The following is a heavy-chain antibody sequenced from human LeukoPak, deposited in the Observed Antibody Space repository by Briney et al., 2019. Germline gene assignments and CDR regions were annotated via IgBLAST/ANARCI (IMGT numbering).Heavy chain of an antibody. CDR2: IYESGRT. Sequence: SETLSLTCTVSGGSISTSSDYWGWIRQPPGKGLEWIGSIYESGRTYYNPPLKSRVTISADTSKNQFSLKVSSVTAADTAVYYCARVYWDYYYYMDVWGKGTTVTVSS. V-gene: IGHV4-39*07. D-gene: IGHD2-15*01. CDR3: ARVYWDYYYYMDV. CDR1: GGSISTSSDY. J-gene: IGHJ6*03.